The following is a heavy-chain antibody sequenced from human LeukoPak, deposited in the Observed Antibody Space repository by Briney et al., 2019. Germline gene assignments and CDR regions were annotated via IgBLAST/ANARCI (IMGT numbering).Heavy chain of an antibody. CDR3: ARVQLERVYYFDY. CDR2: IYYSGST. J-gene: IGHJ4*02. CDR1: GGSISSYY. V-gene: IGHV4-59*01. D-gene: IGHD1-1*01. Sequence: SETLSLTCTVSGGSISSYYWSWIRQPPGKGLEWIGYIYYSGSTNYNPSLKSRVTISVDTSNNQFSLKLSSVTAADTAVYYCARVQLERVYYFDYWGQGTRVTVSS.